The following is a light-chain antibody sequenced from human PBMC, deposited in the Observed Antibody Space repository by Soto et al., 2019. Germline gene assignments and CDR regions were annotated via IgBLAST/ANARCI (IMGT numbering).Light chain of an antibody. Sequence: QSVLTQPPSASGTPGQRVTISCSGSDSNIGSFTVHWYQQVPGTAPKPLIHTTYQRPSGVPDRFSGSKSGTSGSLAISGLQPEDEGDYYCASWDDSLSGFVFGTGTKVTVL. V-gene: IGLV1-44*01. CDR2: TTY. CDR3: ASWDDSLSGFV. J-gene: IGLJ1*01. CDR1: DSNIGSFT.